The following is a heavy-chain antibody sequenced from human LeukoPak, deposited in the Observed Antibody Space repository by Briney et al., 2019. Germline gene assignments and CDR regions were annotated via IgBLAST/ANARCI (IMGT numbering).Heavy chain of an antibody. Sequence: ASVKVSCKASGYTFTSYGISWVRQAPGQGLEWMGWISAYNGNTNYAQKLQGRVTMTTDTSTSTAYMELTSLRSDDTAVYYCARDLYCSSTSCQEKYYYYYYGMDVWGQGTTVTVSS. D-gene: IGHD2-2*01. CDR3: ARDLYCSSTSCQEKYYYYYYGMDV. V-gene: IGHV1-18*01. CDR1: GYTFTSYG. J-gene: IGHJ6*02. CDR2: ISAYNGNT.